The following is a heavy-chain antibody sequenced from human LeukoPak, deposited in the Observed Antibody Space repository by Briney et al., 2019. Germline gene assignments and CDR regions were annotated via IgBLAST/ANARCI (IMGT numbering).Heavy chain of an antibody. CDR1: GCSFTVNG. J-gene: IGHJ3*01. CDR2: ISANSGNT. Sequence: ASVKVSCKASGCSFTVNGISSVRQAPGQGLEWMGWISANSGNTNYAQRLQGRVTMTTDTSTTTAYIMLRSLRTHASAVYYGARDRNHAFDFWGQGTMVTVSS. CDR3: ARDRNHAFDF. V-gene: IGHV1-18*01.